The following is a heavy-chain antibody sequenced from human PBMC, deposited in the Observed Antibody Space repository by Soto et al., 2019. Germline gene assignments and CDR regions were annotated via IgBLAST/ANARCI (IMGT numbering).Heavy chain of an antibody. V-gene: IGHV4-34*01. J-gene: IGHJ6*02. CDR3: AKRGSGSYYIAPNALDV. D-gene: IGHD3-10*01. Sequence: PLETLSLTFAVHGGSLNGYYWTWVRQPPGKGLEWIGEINDSGSSNYAPSLLSRVTISVYTSKSQFSMRLSSVKAADTAIYFCAKRGSGSYYIAPNALDVWGQGTTVT. CDR1: GGSLNGYY. CDR2: INDSGSS.